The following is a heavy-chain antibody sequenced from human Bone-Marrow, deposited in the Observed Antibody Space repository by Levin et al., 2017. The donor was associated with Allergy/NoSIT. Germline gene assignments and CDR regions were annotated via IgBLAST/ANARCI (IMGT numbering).Heavy chain of an antibody. V-gene: IGHV4-39*07. CDR3: SARRSDRGWKSIDY. D-gene: IGHD1-1*01. CDR1: SVYTSHYY. J-gene: IGHJ4*02. Sequence: SVYTSHYYWDWIRQPPGKGLEWIGSVYHSGSTYYNPSLQSRVTISLGMSKSEFSLRLSSVTAADTAVYYCSARRSDRGWKSIDYWGQGTLVTVSS. CDR2: VYHSGST.